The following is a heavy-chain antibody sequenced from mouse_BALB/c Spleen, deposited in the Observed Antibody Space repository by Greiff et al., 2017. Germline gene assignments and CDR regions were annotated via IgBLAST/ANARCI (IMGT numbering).Heavy chain of an antibody. D-gene: IGHD2-14*01. CDR3: ARHYRYDYAMDY. V-gene: IGHV5-12-2*01. J-gene: IGHJ4*01. CDR2: ISNGGGST. Sequence: VQLKESGGGLVQPGGSLKLSCAASGFTFSSYTMSWVRQTPEKRLEWVAYISNGGGSTYYPDTVKGRFTISRDNAKNTLYLQMSSLKSEDTAMYYCARHYRYDYAMDYWGQGTSVTVSS. CDR1: GFTFSSYT.